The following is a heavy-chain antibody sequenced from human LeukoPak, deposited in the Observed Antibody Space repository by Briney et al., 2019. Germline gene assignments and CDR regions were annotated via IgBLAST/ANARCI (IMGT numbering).Heavy chain of an antibody. CDR3: AGKRDGYNTYYYYYMDV. J-gene: IGHJ6*03. V-gene: IGHV3-21*04. Sequence: GGSLRLSCAASGFTFSSYSMNWVRQAPGKGLEWVSSISSSSSYIYYADSVKGRFTISRDNAENSLYLQMNSLRAEDTAVYYCAGKRDGYNTYYYYYMDVWGKGTTVTISS. CDR1: GFTFSSYS. D-gene: IGHD5-24*01. CDR2: ISSSSSYI.